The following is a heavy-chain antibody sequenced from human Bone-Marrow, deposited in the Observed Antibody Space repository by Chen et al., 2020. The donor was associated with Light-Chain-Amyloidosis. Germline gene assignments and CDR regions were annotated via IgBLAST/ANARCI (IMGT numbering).Heavy chain of an antibody. CDR3: AKDQQLVRHLFDY. J-gene: IGHJ4*02. Sequence: QVQLVQSGAEVKKPGASVKVSCKASGYSFTXXVIHWVRQAPGQRLEWMGWINTANGYTKYSQKFQGRVTINRDTSASTAYMEVSSLRFEDTAVYYCAKDQQLVRHLFDYWGQGTLVTVSS. CDR1: GYSFTXXV. V-gene: IGHV1-3*04. CDR2: INTANGYT. D-gene: IGHD6-6*01.